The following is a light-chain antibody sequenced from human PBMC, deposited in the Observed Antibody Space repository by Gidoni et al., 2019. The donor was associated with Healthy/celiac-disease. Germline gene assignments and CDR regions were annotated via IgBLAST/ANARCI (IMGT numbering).Light chain of an antibody. J-gene: IGLJ1*01. CDR3: AAWDDSLSGLP. Sequence: QSVLTQPPSASGTPGQRVTISCSGSSSNIGSNYVYWYQQLPGTAPKLLIYRNNPRPSGVPDRFSGSKSGTSASLAISGLRSEDEADYYCAAWDDSLSGLPFGTGTKVTVL. CDR2: RNN. V-gene: IGLV1-47*01. CDR1: SSNIGSNY.